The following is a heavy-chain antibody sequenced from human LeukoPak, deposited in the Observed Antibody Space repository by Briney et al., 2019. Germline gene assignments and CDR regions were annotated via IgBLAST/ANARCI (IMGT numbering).Heavy chain of an antibody. CDR1: GFTLSSYA. J-gene: IGHJ4*02. V-gene: IGHV3-30-3*01. D-gene: IGHD2-2*01. CDR2: IAYDGSNK. Sequence: GGSLRLSCAASGFTLSSYAMHWVRQAPGKGLEWVAVIAYDGSNKYYADSVKGRFTISRDNAKNSLYLQMNSLRAEDTAVYYCARRYCSSTSCTLDYWGQGTLVTVSS. CDR3: ARRYCSSTSCTLDY.